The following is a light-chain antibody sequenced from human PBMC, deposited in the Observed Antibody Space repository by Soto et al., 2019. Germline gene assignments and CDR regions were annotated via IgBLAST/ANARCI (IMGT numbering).Light chain of an antibody. CDR1: QSVSSD. V-gene: IGKV3-15*01. J-gene: IGKJ3*01. Sequence: EIVMTQSPATLSVSPGERATLSCRASQSVSSDLAWYQHKPGQAPRLLMYGASTRATGIPARFSGSVSGTEFTLTIASLQSEDFAVYYCQQYNNWPFTFGAGTKVHIK. CDR2: GAS. CDR3: QQYNNWPFT.